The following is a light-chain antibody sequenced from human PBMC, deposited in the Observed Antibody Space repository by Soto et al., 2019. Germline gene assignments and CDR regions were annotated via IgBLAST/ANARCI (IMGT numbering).Light chain of an antibody. CDR3: CSYAGSFTWV. CDR1: SSDLGAYNF. Sequence: QSVLTQPRSVSGSPGQSVTISCSGTSSDLGAYNFVSWYQHHLGRAPKLMICDVTLRPSGVPYRFSGSKSGNTASLTISGLQAEDEAVYYCCSYAGSFTWVFGGGTKVTVL. V-gene: IGLV2-11*01. J-gene: IGLJ3*02. CDR2: DVT.